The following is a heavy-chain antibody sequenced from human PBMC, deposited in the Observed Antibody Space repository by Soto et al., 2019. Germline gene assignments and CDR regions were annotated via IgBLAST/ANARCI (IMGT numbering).Heavy chain of an antibody. Sequence: EGQLLESGGGLVQPGGSLRLSCAASGFTFSSYAMSWVRQSPGKGLEWVPLISGSGGNTYYADSVKGRFTISRDNSKNTLSLQMNSLRAEDTAVYYCAKVPRYCSGTNCYAGYFQYWGQGTLVTVSS. CDR3: AKVPRYCSGTNCYAGYFQY. V-gene: IGHV3-23*01. CDR1: GFTFSSYA. J-gene: IGHJ1*01. D-gene: IGHD2-2*01. CDR2: ISGSGGNT.